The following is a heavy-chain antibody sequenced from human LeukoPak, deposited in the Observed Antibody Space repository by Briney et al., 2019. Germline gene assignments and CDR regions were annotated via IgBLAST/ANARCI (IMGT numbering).Heavy chain of an antibody. V-gene: IGHV1-69*05. J-gene: IGHJ4*02. CDR1: GGTFSSYA. Sequence: ASVKVSCKASGGTFSSYAISWVRQAPGQGLEWMGGIIPIFGTANYAQKFQGRVTMTRDTSISTAYMELSSLRSEDTAVYYCATTNYYESSGYPGHWGQGTLVTVSS. CDR3: ATTNYYESSGYPGH. CDR2: IIPIFGTA. D-gene: IGHD3-22*01.